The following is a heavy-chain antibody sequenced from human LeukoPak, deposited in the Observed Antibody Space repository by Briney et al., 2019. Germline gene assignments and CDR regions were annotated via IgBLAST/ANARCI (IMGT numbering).Heavy chain of an antibody. Sequence: GGSVRLSCAASGFTFSSYWMSWVRQAPGKGLEWGANIKQDGSEKYYVDSVKGRFTISRDNAKNSLYLQMNSLRAEDTAVYYCARARHGYSSSFYFDYWGQGTLVTVSS. J-gene: IGHJ4*02. D-gene: IGHD6-6*01. CDR2: IKQDGSEK. V-gene: IGHV3-7*01. CDR1: GFTFSSYW. CDR3: ARARHGYSSSFYFDY.